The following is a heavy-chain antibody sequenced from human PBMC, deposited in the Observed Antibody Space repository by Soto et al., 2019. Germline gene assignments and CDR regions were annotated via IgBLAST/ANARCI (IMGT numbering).Heavy chain of an antibody. Sequence: GGSLRLSCAASGFTFSSYWMHWVRQAPGKGLVWVSRINSDGSSTSYADSVKGRFTISRDNAKNTLYLQMNSLRAEDTAVYYCARVPYDFWSGYYTCHFDYWGQGTLVTVSS. J-gene: IGHJ4*02. D-gene: IGHD3-3*01. CDR3: ARVPYDFWSGYYTCHFDY. CDR1: GFTFSSYW. V-gene: IGHV3-74*01. CDR2: INSDGSST.